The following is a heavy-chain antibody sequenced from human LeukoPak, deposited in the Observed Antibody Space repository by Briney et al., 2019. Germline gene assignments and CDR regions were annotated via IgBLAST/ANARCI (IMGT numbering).Heavy chain of an antibody. D-gene: IGHD3-9*01. CDR3: AKDRRERYFDWLYFY. CDR1: GYTFTSYG. CDR2: ISAYNGNT. J-gene: IGHJ4*02. V-gene: IGHV1-18*01. Sequence: GASVKVSCKASGYTFTSYGISWVRQAPGQGLEWMGWISAYNGNTNYAQKLQGRVTMTTDTSTSTAYMELRSLRSDDTAVYYCAKDRRERYFDWLYFYWGQGTLVTVSS.